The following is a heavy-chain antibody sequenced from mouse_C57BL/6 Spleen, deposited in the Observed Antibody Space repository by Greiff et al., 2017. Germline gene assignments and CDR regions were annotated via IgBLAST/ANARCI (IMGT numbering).Heavy chain of an antibody. Sequence: QVQLQQSGAELVRPGASVTLSCKASGYTFTDYEMHWVKQTPVHGLEWIGAIDPETGGTAYNQKFKGKAILTADKSSSTAYMELRSLTSEDSAVYYCTGLEGGGDYGFDYWGKGTTLTVSS. J-gene: IGHJ2*01. CDR3: TGLEGGGDYGFDY. D-gene: IGHD1-1*01. CDR1: GYTFTDYE. CDR2: IDPETGGT. V-gene: IGHV1-15*01.